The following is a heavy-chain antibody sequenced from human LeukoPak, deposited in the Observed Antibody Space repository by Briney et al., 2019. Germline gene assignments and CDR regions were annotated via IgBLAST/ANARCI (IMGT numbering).Heavy chain of an antibody. D-gene: IGHD5-18*01. CDR1: GFTFSSYG. J-gene: IGHJ4*02. Sequence: GGSLRLSCAASGFTFSSYGMHWVRQSPGKGLEWVAVISYAVSNTYYADSVKGRFTISRDNSKNTQYLQMDSLRAEDTAVYYCAKATTAMSYFDYWGQGTLVTVSS. CDR2: ISYAVSNT. V-gene: IGHV3-30*18. CDR3: AKATTAMSYFDY.